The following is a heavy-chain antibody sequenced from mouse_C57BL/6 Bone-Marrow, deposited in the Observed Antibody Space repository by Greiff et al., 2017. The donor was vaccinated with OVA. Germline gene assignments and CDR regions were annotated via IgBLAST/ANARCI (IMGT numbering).Heavy chain of an antibody. V-gene: IGHV1-22*01. CDR1: GYTFTDYN. CDR3: ARKSNTTVVTTEYIDD. J-gene: IGHJ1*03. Sequence: DVQLQESGPELVKPGASVKMSCKASGYTFTDYNMHWVKQSHGKSLEWIGYINPKNGGTSYNQKFKGKATLTVNKSSSTAYMELRSLTSDDTAVYYCARKSNTTVVTTEYIDDWGTGTTVTVSS. CDR2: INPKNGGT. D-gene: IGHD1-1*01.